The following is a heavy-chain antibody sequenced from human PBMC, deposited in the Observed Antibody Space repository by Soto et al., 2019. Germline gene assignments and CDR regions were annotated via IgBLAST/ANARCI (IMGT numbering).Heavy chain of an antibody. CDR3: ALTGRWIRPNDYFGH. D-gene: IGHD5-18*01. CDR2: IYWGDDE. J-gene: IGHJ4*02. Sequence: QITLKKSGPVVVKPTQTLTLTCTYSGFSLIASGMGVGWIRQPPGKALEWLAFIYWGDDERYSPSLKSRLTITHDPSKNQVVLTMTNMDPVDTATYFCALTGRWIRPNDYFGHWGQGTLVTVSS. V-gene: IGHV2-5*02. CDR1: GFSLIASGMG.